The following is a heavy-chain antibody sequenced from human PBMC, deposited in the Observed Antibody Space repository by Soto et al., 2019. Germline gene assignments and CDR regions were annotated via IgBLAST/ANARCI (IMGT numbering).Heavy chain of an antibody. J-gene: IGHJ6*03. D-gene: IGHD5-12*01. V-gene: IGHV3-9*01. CDR3: AKDIVATIRAYMDV. CDR1: GFTFDDYA. CDR2: ISWNSGSI. Sequence: EVQLVESGGGLVQPGRSLRLSCAASGFTFDDYAMHWVRQAPGKGLEWVSGISWNSGSIGYADSVKGRFTISRDKAKNSLYLQMHSLRAEDTALYYCAKDIVATIRAYMDVWGKGTTVTVSS.